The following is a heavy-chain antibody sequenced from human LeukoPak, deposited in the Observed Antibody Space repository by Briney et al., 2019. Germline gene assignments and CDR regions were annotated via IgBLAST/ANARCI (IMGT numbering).Heavy chain of an antibody. D-gene: IGHD3-22*01. J-gene: IGHJ4*02. Sequence: GGSLRLSCAASGFTFSTYSMDWVRQAPGKGLEWVSYISRSSSTIYYADSVKGRFTISRDNAKNSLYLQMNSLRAEDTAVYYCARGSTYYDSSGQVPFDYWGQGTLVTVSS. CDR1: GFTFSTYS. V-gene: IGHV3-48*01. CDR2: ISRSSSTI. CDR3: ARGSTYYDSSGQVPFDY.